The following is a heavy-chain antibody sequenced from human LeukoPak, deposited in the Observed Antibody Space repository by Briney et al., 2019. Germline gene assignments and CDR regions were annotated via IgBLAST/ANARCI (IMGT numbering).Heavy chain of an antibody. CDR1: GFTFCSIW. Sequence: GVSLRLSCSGSGFTFCSIWMTWVRQAPGKGLEWVAKIKEDRSEEYYMDSVRGRFTVSRDNGKNSLFLQRKRLRVEDTAAYYCARLHSPVYYGDAFDIRGQGTMVTVSS. CDR3: ARLHSPVYYGDAFDI. V-gene: IGHV3-7*01. D-gene: IGHD3-10*01. CDR2: IKEDRSEE. J-gene: IGHJ3*02.